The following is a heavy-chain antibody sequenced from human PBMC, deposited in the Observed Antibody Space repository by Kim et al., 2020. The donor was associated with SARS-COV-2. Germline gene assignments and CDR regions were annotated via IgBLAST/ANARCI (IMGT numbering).Heavy chain of an antibody. D-gene: IGHD6-13*01. V-gene: IGHV5-51*01. J-gene: IGHJ4*02. CDR2: IYPGDSDT. CDR3: ARQGYSSSWTISTQNDYFDY. Sequence: GESLKISCKCSGYSFTSYWIGLVRQMPGKGLEWVGIIYPGDSDTRYSPSFQGQVTISADKSISTAYLQWSSLKASDTAMYYCARQGYSSSWTISTQNDYFDYWGQGTLVTVSS. CDR1: GYSFTSYW.